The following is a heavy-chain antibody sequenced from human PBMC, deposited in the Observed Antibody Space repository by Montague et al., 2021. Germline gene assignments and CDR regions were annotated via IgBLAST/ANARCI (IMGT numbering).Heavy chain of an antibody. CDR2: IYHGTT. Sequence: SETLSLTTVSGDSISSKYFWSWVRQPLGKGLEWIGEIYHGTTSYSPSLKGRLTVSMDTSKNQFSLKLSSVTAADTAIYYCAVGSESAWELLHHWGQGILVTVSS. D-gene: IGHD1-26*01. CDR1: GDSISSKYF. V-gene: IGHV4-4*02. CDR3: AVGSESAWELLHH. J-gene: IGHJ5*02.